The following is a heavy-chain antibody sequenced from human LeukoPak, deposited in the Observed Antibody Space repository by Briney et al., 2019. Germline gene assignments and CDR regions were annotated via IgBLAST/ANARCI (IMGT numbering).Heavy chain of an antibody. CDR1: GFTFGNHR. D-gene: IGHD4-11*01. V-gene: IGHV3-48*03. CDR3: ARGIRDYNDQLGYFQH. CDR2: ISGSGRTI. Sequence: GGSLRLSCVASGFTFGNHRMSWVRQAPGKGLEWLSFISGSGRTIYYADSVKGRFTISRDNTKKSLYLQMNSLRAEDTAVYYCARGIRDYNDQLGYFQHWGQGTLVTVSS. J-gene: IGHJ1*01.